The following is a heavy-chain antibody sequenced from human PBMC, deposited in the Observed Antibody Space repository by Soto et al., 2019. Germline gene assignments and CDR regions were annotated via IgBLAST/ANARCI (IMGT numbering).Heavy chain of an antibody. Sequence: VQLVESGGGLVQPGRSLRLSCAASGFTFDDYAMHWVRQAPGKGLEWVSGISWNSGSIGYADSVKGRFTISRDNAKNSLYLQMNSLRAEDTALYYCAKDLGSSSNYYYYGMDVWGQGTTVTVSS. J-gene: IGHJ6*02. CDR2: ISWNSGSI. D-gene: IGHD6-6*01. V-gene: IGHV3-9*01. CDR3: AKDLGSSSNYYYYGMDV. CDR1: GFTFDDYA.